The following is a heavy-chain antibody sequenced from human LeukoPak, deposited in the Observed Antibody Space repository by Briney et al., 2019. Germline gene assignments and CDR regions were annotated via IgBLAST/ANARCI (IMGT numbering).Heavy chain of an antibody. CDR3: AKSDYCGGDCLFGSLSTALNY. D-gene: IGHD2-21*02. Sequence: GGSLRLSCAASGFTFSSCAMIWVRQAPGKGLEWVSSIIPSGGSTYYADSVKGRFTISRDNSKNTVYLQMNSLRAEDTAVYYCAKSDYCGGDCLFGSLSTALNYWGQGTLVTVSS. J-gene: IGHJ4*02. CDR1: GFTFSSCA. CDR2: IIPSGGST. V-gene: IGHV3-23*01.